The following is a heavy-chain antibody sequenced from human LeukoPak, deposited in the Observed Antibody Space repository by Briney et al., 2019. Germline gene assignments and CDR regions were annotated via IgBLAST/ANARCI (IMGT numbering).Heavy chain of an antibody. CDR2: INPNSGGT. CDR1: GYTFTGYY. CDR3: ARDLGDSSGYYSPVGY. J-gene: IGHJ4*02. D-gene: IGHD3-22*01. Sequence: ASVKVSCKASGYTFTGYYMHWVRQAPGQGLEWMGWINPNSGGTNYAQKFQGRVTMTRDTSISTAYMELSRLRSDDTAVYYCARDLGDSSGYYSPVGYWGQGILVTVSS. V-gene: IGHV1-2*02.